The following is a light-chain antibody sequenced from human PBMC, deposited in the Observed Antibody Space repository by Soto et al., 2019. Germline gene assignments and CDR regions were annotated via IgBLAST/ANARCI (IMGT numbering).Light chain of an antibody. V-gene: IGKV1-5*01. CDR2: DVS. CDR3: QQYNSYLLT. Sequence: DIKMTQSPSTLSASVGDGVIITCRASQSISRSLAWYQQKPGKAPNLLIYDVSSLESGVPSRFSGSGFGTEFTLTISSLQPDDVATYYCQQYNSYLLTFGPGTKVDIK. J-gene: IGKJ3*01. CDR1: QSISRS.